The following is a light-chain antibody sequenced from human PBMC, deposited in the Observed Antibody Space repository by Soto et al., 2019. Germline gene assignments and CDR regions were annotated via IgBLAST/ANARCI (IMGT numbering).Light chain of an antibody. J-gene: IGLJ2*01. Sequence: QSVLTQPPSVSGPPGQRVTISCTGSSSNIGAGYDVHWYQQLPGTAPKLLIYGNSNRPSGVPDRFSGSKSGTSAPLAITGLQAEDEADYYCQSYDSSLRGVFGGGTKLTVL. CDR3: QSYDSSLRGV. V-gene: IGLV1-40*01. CDR1: SSNIGAGYD. CDR2: GNS.